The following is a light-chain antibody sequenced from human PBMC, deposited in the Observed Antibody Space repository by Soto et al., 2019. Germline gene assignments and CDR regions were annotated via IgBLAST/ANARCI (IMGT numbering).Light chain of an antibody. V-gene: IGLV1-47*01. CDR3: ATWDDSLSGYV. J-gene: IGLJ1*01. CDR1: SSNIGSNY. CDR2: RNN. Sequence: QLVLTQPPSASGTPGQRVTISCSGSSSNIGSNYVYWYQQLPGTAPKLLIYRNNQRPSGVPDRFSGSKSGTSASLAISGLRSEDEGDYYCATWDDSLSGYVFATGTKVTVL.